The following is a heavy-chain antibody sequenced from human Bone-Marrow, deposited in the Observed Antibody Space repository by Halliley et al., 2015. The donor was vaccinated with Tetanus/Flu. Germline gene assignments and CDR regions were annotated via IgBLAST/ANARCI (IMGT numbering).Heavy chain of an antibody. D-gene: IGHD3-16*01. J-gene: IGHJ6*02. CDR2: IYYSGSP. Sequence: TLSLTCAVSGDSIGSGISWTLGRPPPGSGLECVGDIYYSGSPNYNPSLKSRVIISVVKSKNQFSLKLTSVTAAGTVVYYSAGGRAVGWGSDSGLGVWGHGATVALSS. V-gene: IGHV4-4*02. CDR1: GDSIGSGIS. CDR3: AGGRAVGWGSDSGLGV.